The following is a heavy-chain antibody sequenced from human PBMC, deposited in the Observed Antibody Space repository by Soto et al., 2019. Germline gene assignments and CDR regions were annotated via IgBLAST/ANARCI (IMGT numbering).Heavy chain of an antibody. J-gene: IGHJ4*02. D-gene: IGHD2-15*01. Sequence: GGSLRLSCAASGFTFSSYSMNWVRQAPGKGLEWVSFITSSSSSSSIYYADSMKGRFTISRDNAKNSLYLQMNSLRAEDTAMYYCARGLGYCSGGSCRLDYWGQGTLVPVSS. CDR2: ITSSSSSSSI. V-gene: IGHV3-21*01. CDR3: ARGLGYCSGGSCRLDY. CDR1: GFTFSSYS.